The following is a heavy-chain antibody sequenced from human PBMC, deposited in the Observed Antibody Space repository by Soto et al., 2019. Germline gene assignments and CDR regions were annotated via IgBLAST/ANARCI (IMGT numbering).Heavy chain of an antibody. J-gene: IGHJ6*02. V-gene: IGHV1-69*12. CDR1: GGTFGNSA. CDR2: IIPIFPTP. CDR3: ARAKDPQQLAGNYYSGIDV. Sequence: QVQLVQSGAEVKKPGSSVTVSCKASGGTFGNSAISWVRQAPGQGLEWMGGIIPIFPTPDYAQNFQGRLTITADESTTTAYMELTSLTSDDTAVYYSARAKDPQQLAGNYYSGIDVWGQGTTVTVSS. D-gene: IGHD3-3*02.